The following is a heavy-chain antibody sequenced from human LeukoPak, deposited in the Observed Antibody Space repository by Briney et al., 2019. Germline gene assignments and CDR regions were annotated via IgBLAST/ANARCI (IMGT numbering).Heavy chain of an antibody. CDR3: ALRRTFLVRYASYYFDY. J-gene: IGHJ4*02. D-gene: IGHD2/OR15-2a*01. V-gene: IGHV2-5*01. CDR1: GFSRSTSAAG. CDR2: IYCSDDK. Sequence: ESGPTLAKPTQTLTLTCTFSGFSRSTSAAGVGWIGLPPGNAVGWLTNIYCSDDKRYSPSLKSRLTITKDTSKNQLVLTMTKMDPVDTGTYYCALRRTFLVRYASYYFDYWGQGTLVTVSS.